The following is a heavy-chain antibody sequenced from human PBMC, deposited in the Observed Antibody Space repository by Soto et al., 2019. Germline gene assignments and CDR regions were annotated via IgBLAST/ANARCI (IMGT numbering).Heavy chain of an antibody. CDR2: ISGSGGST. J-gene: IGHJ4*02. V-gene: IGHV3-23*01. D-gene: IGHD2-2*01. Sequence: PGGSLRLSCAGSGFTFSRYVMSWVRQAPGKWLEWVSAISGSGGSTYFADSVKGRFTISRDNSKNTLYLQMNRLRAEDTAVYYCAKVSGDQLLSTFDYWGQGTLVTV. CDR3: AKVSGDQLLSTFDY. CDR1: GFTFSRYV.